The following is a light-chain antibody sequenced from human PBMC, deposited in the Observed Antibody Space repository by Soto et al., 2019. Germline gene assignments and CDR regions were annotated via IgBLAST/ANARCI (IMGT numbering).Light chain of an antibody. CDR3: SSYTTSATLL. Sequence: QSVLTQPASVSGSAGQSIAISCTGTSSDVGSYNSVSWYQQLPGKAPKLILYAVTNRPSGVSNRCSGSKSGNTASLTISGLEAEDEADYFCSSYTTSATLLFGVGTQLTVL. V-gene: IGLV2-14*01. CDR2: AVT. CDR1: SSDVGSYNS. J-gene: IGLJ2*01.